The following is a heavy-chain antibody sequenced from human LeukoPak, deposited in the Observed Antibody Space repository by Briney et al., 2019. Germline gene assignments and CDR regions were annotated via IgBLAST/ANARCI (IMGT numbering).Heavy chain of an antibody. Sequence: PSETLSLTCAVYGGSFSGYYWSWIRQPPEKGLEWIGEINHSGSTNYNPSLKSRVTISVDTSKNQFSLKLTSVTAADTAVYYCARGRGYNSFDYWGQGTLVTVSS. CDR1: GGSFSGYY. J-gene: IGHJ4*02. CDR3: ARGRGYNSFDY. CDR2: INHSGST. V-gene: IGHV4-34*01. D-gene: IGHD3-16*02.